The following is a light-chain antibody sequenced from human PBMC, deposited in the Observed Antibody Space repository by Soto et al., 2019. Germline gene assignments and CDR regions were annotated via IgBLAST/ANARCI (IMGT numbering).Light chain of an antibody. Sequence: EIVLTQSPGTLSLSPGERATLSCRASQSVNNRYLAWYQQKGGQAPRLLIYGASSRATGIPDRFSGSGSGTEFTLTISSLEPEDFEVYYCQQYGSSPPITFGGGTKVEIK. V-gene: IGKV3-20*01. J-gene: IGKJ4*01. CDR2: GAS. CDR1: QSVNNRY. CDR3: QQYGSSPPIT.